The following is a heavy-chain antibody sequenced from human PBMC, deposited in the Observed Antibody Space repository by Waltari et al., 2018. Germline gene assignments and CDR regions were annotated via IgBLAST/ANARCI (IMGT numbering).Heavy chain of an antibody. D-gene: IGHD2-15*01. CDR1: GFTLRSYG. V-gene: IGHV3-33*01. CDR2: VWYDGSNK. Sequence: QVQLVESGGGVVQPGRSLRISCAASGFTLRSYGLHWVRQSPGKGLGCVAGVWYDGSNKYYADSVKGRFTISRDNSKNTLYLQMNSLRAEDTAVYYCARDGKVVAATVRGFDYWGQGTLVTVSS. CDR3: ARDGKVVAATVRGFDY. J-gene: IGHJ4*02.